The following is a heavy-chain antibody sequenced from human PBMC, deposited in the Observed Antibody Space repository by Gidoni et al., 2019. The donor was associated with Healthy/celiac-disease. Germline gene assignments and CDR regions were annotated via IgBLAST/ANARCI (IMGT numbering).Heavy chain of an antibody. CDR1: GLTCGDYA. Sequence: EVQLVESGGGVVQRGRSLRLSCTASGLTCGDYAMSWFRQAPGKGRGWVGFIRSKAYGGTTESAASVKGRFTISRDDSKIIAYLQMNSLKTEDTAVYYCTRVMTGDYVAVLCDYWGQGTLVTVSS. CDR2: IRSKAYGGTT. V-gene: IGHV3-49*03. CDR3: TRVMTGDYVAVLCDY. J-gene: IGHJ4*02. D-gene: IGHD4-17*01.